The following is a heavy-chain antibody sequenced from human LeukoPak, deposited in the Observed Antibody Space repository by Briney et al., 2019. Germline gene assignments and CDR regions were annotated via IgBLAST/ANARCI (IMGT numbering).Heavy chain of an antibody. J-gene: IGHJ5*02. CDR1: GGSFSGYY. Sequence: PSETLSLTCAVYGGSFSGYYWTWIRQPPGKGLEWIGEINHSGSTNYNPSLKSRVTISADTSKNQFSLNLSSVTAADTAVYYCAGGSGSYSDWFDPCGQATLVTVSS. CDR3: AGGSGSYSDWFDP. CDR2: INHSGST. V-gene: IGHV4-34*01. D-gene: IGHD3-10*01.